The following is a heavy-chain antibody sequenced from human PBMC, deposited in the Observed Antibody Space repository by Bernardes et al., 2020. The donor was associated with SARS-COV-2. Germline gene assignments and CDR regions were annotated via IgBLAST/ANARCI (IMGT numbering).Heavy chain of an antibody. CDR2: ITYDGINT. CDR1: GFTFKNFG. D-gene: IGHD2-21*01. V-gene: IGHV3-30*03. J-gene: IGHJ5*02. CDR3: AGGYYGGDP. Sequence: GGSLRLSCAASGFTFKNFGMHWVRQAPGKGLEWVALITYDGINTFYADAVKGRFTISRDNSKSTLFLQMNSLRVDDTAVYYCAGGYYGGDPGGQGTLVTVSS.